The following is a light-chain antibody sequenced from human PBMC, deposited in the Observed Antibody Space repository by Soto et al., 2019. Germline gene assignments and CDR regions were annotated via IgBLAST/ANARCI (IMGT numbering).Light chain of an antibody. Sequence: DIQLTQSPSFLSASVGDVVTITCRASQGIANYFAWYQQKPGKAPKLLIYKASTLKSGVPSRFSGSGSGTEFTLTISSLQPDDFATYYCQHYNSYSEAFGQGTKVDIK. V-gene: IGKV1-5*03. CDR1: QGIANY. CDR2: KAS. J-gene: IGKJ1*01. CDR3: QHYNSYSEA.